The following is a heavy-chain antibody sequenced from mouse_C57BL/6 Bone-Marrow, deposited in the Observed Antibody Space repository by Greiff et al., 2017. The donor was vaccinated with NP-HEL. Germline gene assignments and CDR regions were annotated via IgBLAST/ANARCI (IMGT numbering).Heavy chain of an antibody. CDR1: GYAFSSYW. J-gene: IGHJ1*03. CDR2: IYPGDGDT. D-gene: IGHD1-1*01. Sequence: VQLQQSGAELVKPGASVKISCKASGYAFSSYWMNWVKQRPGKGLEWIGQIYPGDGDTNYNGQFKGKATLTADKSSSTAYMQLSSLTSEDSAVYFCAIIYYYGSSRYWYFDVWGTGTTVTVSS. V-gene: IGHV1-80*01. CDR3: AIIYYYGSSRYWYFDV.